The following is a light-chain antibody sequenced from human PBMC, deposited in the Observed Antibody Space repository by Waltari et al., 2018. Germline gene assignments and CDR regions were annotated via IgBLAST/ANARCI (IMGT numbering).Light chain of an antibody. J-gene: IGKJ5*01. CDR1: QSVSSY. CDR3: QQRASWPVT. Sequence: ELVLTQSPATLSLSPGASAALACRASQSVSSYLAWYQQKPGQAPRLLIYDASNRATGIPARFGGYGSGTDFSLTISSLEPEDFAVYYCQQRASWPVTFGQGTRLEIK. V-gene: IGKV3-11*01. CDR2: DAS.